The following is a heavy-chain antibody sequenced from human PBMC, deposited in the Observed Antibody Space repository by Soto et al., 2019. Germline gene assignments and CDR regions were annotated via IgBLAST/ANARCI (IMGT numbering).Heavy chain of an antibody. V-gene: IGHV1-18*01. Sequence: QVPLVQSGAEVKKPGASVKVSCKASGYTFTSYGISWVRQAPGQGLEWMGWISAYNGNTNYAQKLQGRVTMTTDTSTSTAYLELRSLRSDDTAVYYCARVEGDCSSTSCPYYYYYMDVWGKGTTVTVSS. CDR1: GYTFTSYG. CDR3: ARVEGDCSSTSCPYYYYYMDV. D-gene: IGHD2-2*01. J-gene: IGHJ6*03. CDR2: ISAYNGNT.